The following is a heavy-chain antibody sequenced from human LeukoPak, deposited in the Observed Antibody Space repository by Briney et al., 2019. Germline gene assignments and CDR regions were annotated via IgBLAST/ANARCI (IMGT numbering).Heavy chain of an antibody. Sequence: PSETLSLTCAVYGGSFSGYYWSWIRQPPGKGLEWIGEINHSGSTNYNPSLKSRVTISVDTSKNQFSLKLSSVTAADTAVYYCARRRRYQNAFDIWGQGTMVTVSS. CDR3: ARRRRYQNAFDI. CDR1: GGSFSGYY. V-gene: IGHV4-34*01. J-gene: IGHJ3*02. D-gene: IGHD1-14*01. CDR2: INHSGST.